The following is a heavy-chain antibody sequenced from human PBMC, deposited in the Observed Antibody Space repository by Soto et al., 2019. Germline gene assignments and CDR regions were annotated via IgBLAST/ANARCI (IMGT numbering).Heavy chain of an antibody. V-gene: IGHV1-3*01. Sequence: ASVKVSCKASGYTFISYAMHWVRQAPGQRLEWMGWINAGNGNTKYSQKFQGRVTITRDTSASTAYMELSSLRSEDTAVYYCARAYEGGYFDYWGQGPLVTVSS. J-gene: IGHJ4*02. D-gene: IGHD3-16*01. CDR2: INAGNGNT. CDR3: ARAYEGGYFDY. CDR1: GYTFISYA.